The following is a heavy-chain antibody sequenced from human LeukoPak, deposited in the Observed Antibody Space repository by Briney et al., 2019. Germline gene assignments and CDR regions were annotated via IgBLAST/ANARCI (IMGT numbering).Heavy chain of an antibody. J-gene: IGHJ3*02. CDR1: GFTFSSYA. Sequence: PGGSLRLSCAASGFTFSSYAMSWVRQAPGKGLEWVSAISGSGGSTYYADSVKGRFTISRDNSKNTLYLQMNSLRAEDTAVYYCAKRGGDYGSGSYYRHDAFDIWGQGTMVTVSS. V-gene: IGHV3-23*01. CDR3: AKRGGDYGSGSYYRHDAFDI. CDR2: ISGSGGST. D-gene: IGHD3-10*01.